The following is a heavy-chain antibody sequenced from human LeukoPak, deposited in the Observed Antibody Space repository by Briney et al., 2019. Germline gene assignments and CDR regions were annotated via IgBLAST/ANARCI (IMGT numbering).Heavy chain of an antibody. Sequence: GGSLRLSCAASGFTFSSYAMSWVRQAPGKGREGVSAISGSGGSTYYADSVKGRFTISRDNSKNTLYLQMNSLRAEDTAVYYCAKDPTDLSGWYASAYFQHWGQGTLVTVSS. J-gene: IGHJ1*01. CDR2: ISGSGGST. CDR1: GFTFSSYA. V-gene: IGHV3-23*01. CDR3: AKDPTDLSGWYASAYFQH. D-gene: IGHD6-19*01.